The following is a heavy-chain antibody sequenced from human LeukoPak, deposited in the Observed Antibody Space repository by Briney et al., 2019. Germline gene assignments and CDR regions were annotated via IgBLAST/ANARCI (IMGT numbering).Heavy chain of an antibody. CDR2: ISHDGSNN. Sequence: GRSLRLSCAASGFTSSRYGIHWVRQAPGKGLEWVAVISHDGSNNYYADSVKGRFTISRDNSKNTLYLQMISLRAEDTAVYYCAKDTCSGGSCYYYYGMDVWGQGTTVTVSS. J-gene: IGHJ6*02. V-gene: IGHV3-30*18. CDR3: AKDTCSGGSCYYYYGMDV. D-gene: IGHD2-15*01. CDR1: GFTSSRYG.